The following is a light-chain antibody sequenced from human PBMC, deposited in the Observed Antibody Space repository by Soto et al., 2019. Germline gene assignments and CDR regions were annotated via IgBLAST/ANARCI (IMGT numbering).Light chain of an antibody. CDR2: AAS. CDR1: RDVGSD. Sequence: QMTQSPSSLSASVGEKIIITCRASRDVGSDVSWYQQKPGQAPKLLIYAASNLYTGVPSRFSGSRSGTEFTLTISSLQPEDFAVYYCQQYGNSPLTFGGGTKVDIK. CDR3: QQYGNSPLT. J-gene: IGKJ4*01. V-gene: IGKV1-6*01.